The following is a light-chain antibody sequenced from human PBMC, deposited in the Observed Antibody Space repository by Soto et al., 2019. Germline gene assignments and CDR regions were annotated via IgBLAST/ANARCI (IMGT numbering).Light chain of an antibody. CDR2: GAS. J-gene: IGKJ1*01. V-gene: IGKV3-15*01. CDR3: QQYKDWPPLT. CDR1: QSVRSN. Sequence: EIVMTQSPPTLSVSPGERATLSCGASQSVRSNLAWYQQKPGQAPRLLIYGASTRATGIPARFSGSGSGTEFTLTISSLQSEDFSVYYCQQYKDWPPLTFGQGTKVEFK.